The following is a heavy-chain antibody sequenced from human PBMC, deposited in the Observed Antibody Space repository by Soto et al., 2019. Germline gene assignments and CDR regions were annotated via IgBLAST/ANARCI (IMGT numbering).Heavy chain of an antibody. Sequence: NPSETLSLTCTVSGGSITSGDYCWSWIRQPPGKGLDWIGCISYGGSTSYNPSLKSRVTISVDTSKNQFSLKLTSVTAADTAVYYCSRGILVWGQGALVTVSS. J-gene: IGHJ4*02. CDR1: GGSITSGDYC. D-gene: IGHD5-18*01. V-gene: IGHV4-30-4*01. CDR2: ISYGGST. CDR3: SRGILV.